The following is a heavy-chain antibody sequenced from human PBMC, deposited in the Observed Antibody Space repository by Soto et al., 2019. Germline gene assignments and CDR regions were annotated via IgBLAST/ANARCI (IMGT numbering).Heavy chain of an antibody. Sequence: QVQLVQSGAEVQKPGSSVKISCKASGGTFSSYTISWVRQAPGQGLEWMGRIIPLVGIINYAQKFQGRITITADTLKSTAYMELSSLRFEDTAVYCCAIYSGSYISAHWGQGTLVAVST. CDR2: IIPLVGII. V-gene: IGHV1-69*02. CDR3: AIYSGSYISAH. J-gene: IGHJ4*02. D-gene: IGHD1-26*01. CDR1: GGTFSSYT.